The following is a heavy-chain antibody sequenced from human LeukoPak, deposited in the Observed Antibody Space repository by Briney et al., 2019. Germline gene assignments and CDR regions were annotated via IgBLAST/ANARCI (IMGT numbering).Heavy chain of an antibody. D-gene: IGHD6-13*01. CDR2: IYYSGST. J-gene: IGHJ1*01. V-gene: IGHV4-59*01. CDR3: ARAAAAAPAEYFQH. CDR1: GGSISSYY. Sequence: SETLSLSCTVSGGSISSYYWSWIRQPPGKGLEWIGYIYYSGSTNYNPSLKSRVTISVDTSKNQFSLKLSSVTAADTAVYYCARAAAAAPAEYFQHWGQGTLVTVSS.